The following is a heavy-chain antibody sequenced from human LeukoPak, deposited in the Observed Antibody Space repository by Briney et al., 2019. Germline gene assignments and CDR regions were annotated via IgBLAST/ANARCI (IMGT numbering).Heavy chain of an antibody. V-gene: IGHV4-31*03. CDR1: GGSISSGGYY. CDR3: ARHGHNGLHDAFDI. CDR2: IYYSGST. Sequence: SETLSLTCTVSGGSISSGGYYWSWIRQHPGKGLEWIGYIYYSGSTYYNPSLKSRVTISVDTSKNQFSLKLSSVTAADTAVYYCARHGHNGLHDAFDIWGQGTMVTVSS. D-gene: IGHD1-14*01. J-gene: IGHJ3*02.